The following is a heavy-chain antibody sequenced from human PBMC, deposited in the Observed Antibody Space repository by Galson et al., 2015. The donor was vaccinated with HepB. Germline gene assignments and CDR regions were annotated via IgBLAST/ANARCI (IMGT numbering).Heavy chain of an antibody. CDR3: GRERVRTIRGNIGH. CDR1: GFIFSRYG. V-gene: IGHV3-30*03. D-gene: IGHD2/OR15-2a*01. Sequence: SLRLSCAASGFIFSRYGMHWVRQAPGKGLEWVAVISNDGNDRHYADSVKGRFTISRDNSKSTLYLQMNSLRPEDTAVHYCGRERVRTIRGNIGHWGQGTLLTLSS. J-gene: IGHJ4*02. CDR2: ISNDGNDR.